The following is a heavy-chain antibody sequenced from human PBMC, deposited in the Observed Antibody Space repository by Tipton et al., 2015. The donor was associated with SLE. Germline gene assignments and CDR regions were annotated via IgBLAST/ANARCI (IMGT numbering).Heavy chain of an antibody. Sequence: SLRLSCAASGFTFSSYGMHWVRQAPGKGLEWVAFIRYDGSNKYYADSVKGRFTISRDNSKNTLYLQMNSLRAEDTAVYYCAKDRTVTATAMDVWGQGATVTVSS. CDR2: IRYDGSNK. D-gene: IGHD2-21*02. CDR3: AKDRTVTATAMDV. V-gene: IGHV3-30*02. CDR1: GFTFSSYG. J-gene: IGHJ6*02.